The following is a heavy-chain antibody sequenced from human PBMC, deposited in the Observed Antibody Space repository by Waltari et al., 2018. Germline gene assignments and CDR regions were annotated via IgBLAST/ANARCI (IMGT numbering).Heavy chain of an antibody. V-gene: IGHV3-74*01. CDR3: VRYSSGSFD. CDR2: INSDESST. J-gene: IGHJ4*02. CDR1: GLTIRGYW. D-gene: IGHD6-19*01. Sequence: EVQLVESGGGLVQPGGSLRLSCAASGLTIRGYWMHWVRQAPGKGPVWISRINSDESSTNDADSVRGRFTISRDNAKNTLYLQMDSLRVEDTAVYYCVRYSSGSFDWGQGTLVTVSS.